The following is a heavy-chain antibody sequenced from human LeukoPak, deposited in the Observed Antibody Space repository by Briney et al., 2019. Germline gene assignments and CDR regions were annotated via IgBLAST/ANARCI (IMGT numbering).Heavy chain of an antibody. CDR1: GYTFTSYG. Sequence: ASVTVSCKASGYTFTSYGISWVRQAPGQGLEWMGWISAYNGNTNYAQKLQGRVTMTTDTSTSTAYMELRSLRSDDTAVYYCARDEAIPGYLGLWGQGTLVTVSS. CDR3: ARDEAIPGYLGL. CDR2: ISAYNGNT. V-gene: IGHV1-18*01. J-gene: IGHJ4*02. D-gene: IGHD3-9*01.